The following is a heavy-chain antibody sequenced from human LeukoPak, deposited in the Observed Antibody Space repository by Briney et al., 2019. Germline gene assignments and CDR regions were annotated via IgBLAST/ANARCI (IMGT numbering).Heavy chain of an antibody. Sequence: GGSLRLSCAASGFTFSNYWMHWVRQAPGKGLVWVSRVKSDGSSTDYADSVKGRFTISRDNGKNTLYLQMNSLTAGDTAVYYCARELWFLDNWGQGTLVTVSS. J-gene: IGHJ4*02. CDR1: GFTFSNYW. D-gene: IGHD3-10*01. CDR3: ARELWFLDN. CDR2: VKSDGSST. V-gene: IGHV3-74*01.